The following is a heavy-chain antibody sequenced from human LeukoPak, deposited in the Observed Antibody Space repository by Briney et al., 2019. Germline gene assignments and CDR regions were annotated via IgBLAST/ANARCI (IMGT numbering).Heavy chain of an antibody. J-gene: IGHJ4*02. CDR1: GFTFGDYA. D-gene: IGHD3-22*01. Sequence: PGRSLRLSCTASGFTFGDYAMSWVRQAPGKGLEWVGFIRSKAYGGTTEYAASVKGRFTISRDDSKSIAYLQMNSLKTEDTAVYYCTRPDYYDSSGYYGDYWGQGTLVTVSS. CDR3: TRPDYYDSSGYYGDY. CDR2: IRSKAYGGTT. V-gene: IGHV3-49*04.